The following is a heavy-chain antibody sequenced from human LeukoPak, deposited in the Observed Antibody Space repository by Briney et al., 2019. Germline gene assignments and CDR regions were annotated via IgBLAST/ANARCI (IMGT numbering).Heavy chain of an antibody. D-gene: IGHD6-25*01. Sequence: GRSLRLSCAASGFTFSSYGMHWVRQAPGKGLEWVAVIWYDGSNNYYADSVKGRFTISRDNSKNTLYLQMNSLRAEDTAVYYCASSLGSAYAFDIWGQGTMVTVSS. CDR3: ASSLGSAYAFDI. V-gene: IGHV3-33*01. CDR2: IWYDGSNN. J-gene: IGHJ3*02. CDR1: GFTFSSYG.